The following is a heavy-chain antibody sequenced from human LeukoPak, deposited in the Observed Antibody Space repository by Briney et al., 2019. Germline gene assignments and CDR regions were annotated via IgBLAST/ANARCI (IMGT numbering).Heavy chain of an antibody. CDR2: IYYSGST. CDR1: GGSISSYY. CDR3: ARRHTAMGFFDY. Sequence: SETLSLTCTVSGGSISSYYWSWIRQPPGKGLEWVGYIYYSGSTNYNPSLKSRVTISVDTSKNQFSLKLSSVTAADTAVYYCARRHTAMGFFDYWGQGTLVTVSS. J-gene: IGHJ4*02. D-gene: IGHD5-18*01. V-gene: IGHV4-59*08.